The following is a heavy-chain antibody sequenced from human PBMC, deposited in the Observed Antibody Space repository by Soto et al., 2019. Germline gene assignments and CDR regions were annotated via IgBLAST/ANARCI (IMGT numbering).Heavy chain of an antibody. D-gene: IGHD1-26*01. J-gene: IGHJ6*01. Sequence: SDTLSLTFPFSVCSIIIISYYWCWIRHPPGKGLEWIGSIYYSGSTYYNPSLKSRVTISVDTSKQQFSLKLSSVTAADTAVYYCARRGGDTTYYYYGMEVCGQGTTLTV. CDR1: VCSIIIISYY. V-gene: IGHV4-39*01. CDR3: ARRGGDTTYYYYGMEV. CDR2: IYYSGST.